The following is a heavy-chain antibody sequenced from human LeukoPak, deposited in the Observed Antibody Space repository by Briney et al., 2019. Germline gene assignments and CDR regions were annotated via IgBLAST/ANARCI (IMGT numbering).Heavy chain of an antibody. CDR3: ARAPSDFWGGYNYYYYYMDV. D-gene: IGHD3-3*01. V-gene: IGHV4-59*01. CDR1: GGSISSYY. J-gene: IGHJ6*03. CDR2: IYYSGST. Sequence: SETLSLTCTVSGGSISSYYWSWIRQPPGKGLEWIGYIYYSGSTNYNPSLKSRVTISVDTSKNQFSLKLSSVTAADTAVYYCARAPSDFWGGYNYYYYYMDVWGKGTTVTASS.